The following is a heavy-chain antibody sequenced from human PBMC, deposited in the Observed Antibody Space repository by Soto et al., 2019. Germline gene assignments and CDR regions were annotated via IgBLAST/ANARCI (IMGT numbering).Heavy chain of an antibody. CDR3: ARGPYIDSSERFDP. V-gene: IGHV3-23*01. CDR1: GFTFSSYA. D-gene: IGHD6-6*01. J-gene: IGHJ5*02. CDR2: ISGSGDRT. Sequence: EVQVLESGGGLGQPGGSLRLSCAASGFTFSSYAMAWVRQAPGKGLEWVSSISGSGDRTYYADSVKGRFTISRDNSKNTLSLQMNRLRAEDTALYHCARGPYIDSSERFDPWGQGTLVTVSS.